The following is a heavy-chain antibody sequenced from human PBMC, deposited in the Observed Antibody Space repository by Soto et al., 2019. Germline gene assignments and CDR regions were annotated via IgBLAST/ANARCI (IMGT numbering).Heavy chain of an antibody. D-gene: IGHD1-26*01. CDR2: LIPIFGTA. J-gene: IGHJ6*02. CDR3: AIIVGATVGYYYCGMDV. Sequence: SVKVSCKASGGTFSSYAISWVRQAPGQGLEWMGGLIPIFGTANYAQKFQGRVTITADESTSTAYMELSSLRSEDTAVYYCAIIVGATVGYYYCGMDVWGQGTTVTVSS. V-gene: IGHV1-69*13. CDR1: GGTFSSYA.